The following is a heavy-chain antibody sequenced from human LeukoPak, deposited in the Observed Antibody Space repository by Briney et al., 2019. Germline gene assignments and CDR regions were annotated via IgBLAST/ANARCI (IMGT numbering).Heavy chain of an antibody. Sequence: ASVKVSCKASGYNFTSYDINWVRQATGQGLEWMGWMSPNSGNTGYAQKFQGRLTMTRNTSISTAYMELSSLTSEDTAVYYCARPSGNCGGDCYRLSYWGQGALVTVSS. CDR2: MSPNSGNT. V-gene: IGHV1-8*01. D-gene: IGHD2-21*02. J-gene: IGHJ4*02. CDR1: GYNFTSYD. CDR3: ARPSGNCGGDCYRLSY.